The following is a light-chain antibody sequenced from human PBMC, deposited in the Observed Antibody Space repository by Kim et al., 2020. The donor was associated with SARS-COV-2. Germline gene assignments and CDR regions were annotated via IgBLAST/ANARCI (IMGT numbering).Light chain of an antibody. V-gene: IGKV1-33*01. J-gene: IGKJ4*01. CDR1: QDISNY. CDR3: QQYDNLPLT. Sequence: DIQMTQSPSSLSASVGDRVTITCQASQDISNYLNWCQQKQGKAPKLLIYDASNLETGVPSRFSGSGSGTDFTFTISSLQPEDIATYYCQQYDNLPLTFGGGTKVDIK. CDR2: DAS.